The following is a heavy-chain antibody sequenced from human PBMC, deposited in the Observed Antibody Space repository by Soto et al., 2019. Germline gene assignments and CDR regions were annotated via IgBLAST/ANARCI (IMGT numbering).Heavy chain of an antibody. CDR2: VRSKAYSGTT. V-gene: IGHV3-49*04. CDR1: GFTFGAYA. J-gene: IGHJ4*02. CDR3: ARGQLSEWELLPSDVDY. Sequence: EVQLVESGGGLVQPGRSLRLSCTASGFTFGAYAMTWVRQAPGKGLEWVGFVRSKAYSGTTEYAASVKGSFTISRDDSKRIAYLQMNSLKTEDTAVDYCARGQLSEWELLPSDVDYWGQGTLVTVSS. D-gene: IGHD1-26*01.